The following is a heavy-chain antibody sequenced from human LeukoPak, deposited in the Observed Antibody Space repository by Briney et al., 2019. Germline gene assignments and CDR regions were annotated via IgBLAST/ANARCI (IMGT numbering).Heavy chain of an antibody. D-gene: IGHD3-22*01. CDR2: IYYSGSS. V-gene: IGHV4-39*01. CDR3: ARHEIIRDYYDSSSFDP. Sequence: PSETLSLTCSVSGGSISSSSSYWGWIRQPPGKGLEWIGSIYYSGSSFDNPALKSRVTISVDTSKNQFSLKLSSVTAADTAVYYCARHEIIRDYYDSSSFDPWGQGTLVTVSS. CDR1: GGSISSSSSY. J-gene: IGHJ5*02.